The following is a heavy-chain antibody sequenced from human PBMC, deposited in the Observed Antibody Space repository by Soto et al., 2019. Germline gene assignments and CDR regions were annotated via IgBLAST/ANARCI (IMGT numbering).Heavy chain of an antibody. CDR2: IKSKKDGGTA. Sequence: EVQLVESGGGLVEPGESLRLSCAGSGFTFSTFTNAWMSWVRQAPGKGLEWIGRIKSKKDGGTAAYGAPVKGRFTISRDDSVNTLYLQMDSLKTEDTAIYYCTTGSSGGEDDWGQGALVTVSS. J-gene: IGHJ4*02. V-gene: IGHV3-15*01. D-gene: IGHD2-21*01. CDR3: TTGSSGGEDD. CDR1: GFTFSTFTNAW.